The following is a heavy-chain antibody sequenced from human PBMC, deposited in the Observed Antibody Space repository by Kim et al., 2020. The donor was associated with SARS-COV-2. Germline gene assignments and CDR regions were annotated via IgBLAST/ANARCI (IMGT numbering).Heavy chain of an antibody. CDR3: ARVSLGSSSWYYFDY. Sequence: KGRLTITKDNAKNSLYLQMNSPGADDTAVYYCARVSLGSSSWYYFDYWGQGTLVTVSS. V-gene: IGHV3-11*05. D-gene: IGHD6-13*01. J-gene: IGHJ4*02.